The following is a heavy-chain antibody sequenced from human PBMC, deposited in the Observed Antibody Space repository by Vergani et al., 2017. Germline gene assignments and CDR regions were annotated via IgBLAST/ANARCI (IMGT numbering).Heavy chain of an antibody. CDR3: ARLVIVVANNWFDP. CDR2: IKQDGSEQ. D-gene: IGHD3-22*01. CDR1: GFTFSSYW. V-gene: IGHV3-7*03. J-gene: IGHJ5*02. Sequence: EVQLVESGGGLVQPGGSLRLSCAASGFTFSSYWMSWVRQAPGKGLEWVANIKQDGSEQYYVDSVKGRFTISRDNAKNSLYLQMNSLRAEDTAVYYCARLVIVVANNWFDPWGQGTLVTVSS.